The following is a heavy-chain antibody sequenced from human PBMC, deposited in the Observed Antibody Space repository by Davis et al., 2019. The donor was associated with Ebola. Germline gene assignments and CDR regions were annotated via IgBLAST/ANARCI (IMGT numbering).Heavy chain of an antibody. V-gene: IGHV3-9*02. J-gene: IGHJ4*02. CDR2: ISWTSGSI. CDR3: AKDYLDY. Sequence: SLQISCAASGSTSDDYAMHWVRQAPGKGLEWVSGISWTSGSIGYADSVKGRFTISRDNPKNTLYLQMNSLGAEDTAVYYCAKDYLDYWGQGTLVTVSS. CDR1: GSTSDDYA.